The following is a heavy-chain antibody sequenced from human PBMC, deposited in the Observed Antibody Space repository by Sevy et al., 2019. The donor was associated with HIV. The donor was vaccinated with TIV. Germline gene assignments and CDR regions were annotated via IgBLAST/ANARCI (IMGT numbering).Heavy chain of an antibody. Sequence: GGSLRLSCAASGFTFSSYSMNWVRQAPGKGLEWVSAISGSSNYIYYAESVKGRFIISRDNVKNTLYLQMNSLRADDTAVYYCARGPPDWSYDYFDYWGQGTLVTVSS. D-gene: IGHD1-26*01. CDR1: GFTFSSYS. V-gene: IGHV3-21*06. CDR2: ISGSSNYI. J-gene: IGHJ4*02. CDR3: ARGPPDWSYDYFDY.